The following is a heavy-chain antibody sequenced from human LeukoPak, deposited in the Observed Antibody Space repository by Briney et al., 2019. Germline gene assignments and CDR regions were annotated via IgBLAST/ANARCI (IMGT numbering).Heavy chain of an antibody. CDR3: AKDPSGSYGWYFDL. V-gene: IGHV3-23*01. CDR1: GCTFSSYA. Sequence: GGSLRLSCAASGCTFSSYAMSWVRQAAGKGLEWVSAISGSGGSTYYADSVKGRFTISRDNSKNTLYLQMNSLRAEDTAVYYCAKDPSGSYGWYFDLWGRGTLVTVSS. D-gene: IGHD1-26*01. J-gene: IGHJ2*01. CDR2: ISGSGGST.